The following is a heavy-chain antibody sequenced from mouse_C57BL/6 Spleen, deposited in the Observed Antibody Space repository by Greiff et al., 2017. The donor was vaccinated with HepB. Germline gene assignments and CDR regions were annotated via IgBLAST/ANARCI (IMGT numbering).Heavy chain of an antibody. CDR3: ARKELRYYFDY. J-gene: IGHJ2*01. V-gene: IGHV1-80*01. CDR1: GYAFSSYW. Sequence: VKLMESGAELVKPGASVKISCKASGYAFSSYWMNWVKQRPGKGLEWIGQIYPGDGDTNYNGKFKGKATLTADKSSSTAYMQLSSLTSEDSAVYFCARKELRYYFDYWGQGTTLTVSS. D-gene: IGHD1-1*01. CDR2: IYPGDGDT.